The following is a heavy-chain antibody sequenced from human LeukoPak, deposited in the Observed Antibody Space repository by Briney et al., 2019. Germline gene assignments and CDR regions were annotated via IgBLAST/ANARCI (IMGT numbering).Heavy chain of an antibody. J-gene: IGHJ4*02. V-gene: IGHV4-39*01. CDR3: ARGYSTGTPFFDY. CDR1: GGSISSSSYY. D-gene: IGHD2-8*02. Sequence: SETLSLTCTVSGGSISSSSYYWGWIRQSPGKGLEWIGSNYYNESTYYNPSFKSRVTIDVDMSENQFSLRLNSVTAADTAVYYCARGYSTGTPFFDYWGQGILVTVSS. CDR2: NYYNEST.